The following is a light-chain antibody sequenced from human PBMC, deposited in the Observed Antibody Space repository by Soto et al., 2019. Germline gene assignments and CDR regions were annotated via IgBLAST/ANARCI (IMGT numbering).Light chain of an antibody. CDR3: CSYAGSYTLV. Sequence: QSALTQPRSVSGSPGQSVTISCTGTSSDVGGYNYVSWYQQHPGKAPKLMIYDVSERPSGVPDRFSGSKSGNTASLTISGLQAEDEADYYCCSYAGSYTLVFGGGTQVTVL. J-gene: IGLJ3*02. CDR2: DVS. CDR1: SSDVGGYNY. V-gene: IGLV2-11*01.